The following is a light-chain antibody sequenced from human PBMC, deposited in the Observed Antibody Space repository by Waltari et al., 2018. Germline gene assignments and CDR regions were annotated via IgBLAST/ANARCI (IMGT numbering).Light chain of an antibody. Sequence: QRVTISCSGSSSNIGSNTVNWYQQLPGTAPKLLIYSNNQRPSGVPDRFSGSKSGTSASLAISGFQSEDEADYYCAAWDDSLNGVVFGGGTKLTVL. J-gene: IGLJ2*01. CDR3: AAWDDSLNGVV. CDR2: SNN. CDR1: SSNIGSNT. V-gene: IGLV1-44*01.